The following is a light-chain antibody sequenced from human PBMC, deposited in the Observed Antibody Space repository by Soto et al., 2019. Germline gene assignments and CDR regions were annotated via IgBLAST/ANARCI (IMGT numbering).Light chain of an antibody. CDR2: GTS. CDR1: QSVSRFY. J-gene: IGKJ1*01. Sequence: EIVLTQSPGSLSLSPGERATLSCRASQSVSRFYLAWYQQKPGQAPRLVIYGTSTRATGIPDRFSGSGSGTDFTLTISRLEPEDFAVYYCQQYGGSPWTFGQGTKVDI. CDR3: QQYGGSPWT. V-gene: IGKV3-20*01.